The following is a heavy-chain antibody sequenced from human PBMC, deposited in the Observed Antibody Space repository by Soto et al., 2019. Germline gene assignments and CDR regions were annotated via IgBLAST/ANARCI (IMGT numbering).Heavy chain of an antibody. Sequence: PETLSLTCTVAGGSTSSDCWSWDRQPPGKGLEWIGFIFYTGGTTYDPSLESRATISIDTSQNQFSLKLHSVTAADTAVYYCARSSRSSTGWYYFDYWGRGTLVTVSS. J-gene: IGHJ4*02. CDR2: IFYTGGT. V-gene: IGHV4-59*01. D-gene: IGHD6-19*01. CDR1: GGSTSSDC. CDR3: ARSSRSSTGWYYFDY.